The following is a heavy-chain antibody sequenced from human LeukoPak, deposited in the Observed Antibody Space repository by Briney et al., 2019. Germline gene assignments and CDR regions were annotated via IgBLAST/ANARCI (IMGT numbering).Heavy chain of an antibody. CDR2: ISGSGSTI. J-gene: IGHJ4*02. CDR1: GFTFSDYY. D-gene: IGHD2-2*01. CDR3: ARDPLYCSSTSCYDY. Sequence: GGSLRLSCAATGFTFSDYYMSWIRQAPGKGLEWVSYISGSGSTIYYADSVKGRFTISRDNANNSLYLQMNSLRAEDTAVYYCARDPLYCSSTSCYDYWGQGTLVTVSS. V-gene: IGHV3-11*04.